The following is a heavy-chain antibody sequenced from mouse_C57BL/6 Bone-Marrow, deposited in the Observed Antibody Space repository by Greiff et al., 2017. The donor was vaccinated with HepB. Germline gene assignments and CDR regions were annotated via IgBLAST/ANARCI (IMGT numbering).Heavy chain of an antibody. CDR1: GYTFTDYN. CDR3: ARPLYGYDGYYYAMDY. D-gene: IGHD2-2*01. V-gene: IGHV1-18*01. J-gene: IGHJ4*01. CDR2: INPNNGGT. Sequence: VQLQQSGPELVKPGASVKIPCKASGYTFTDYNMDWVKQSHGKSLEWIGDINPNNGGTIYNQKFKGKATLTVDKSSSTAYMELRSLTSEDTAVYYCARPLYGYDGYYYAMDYWGQGTSVTVSS.